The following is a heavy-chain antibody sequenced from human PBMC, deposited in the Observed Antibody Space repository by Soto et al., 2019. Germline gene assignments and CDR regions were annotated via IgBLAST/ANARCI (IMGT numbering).Heavy chain of an antibody. Sequence: QLQLQESGPGLAKPSETLSLTCSVSGASISSSSYYWGWIRQPPGKGLEWIGSIYRSGSTYDNPSLKSRLTISVDASTNQFSLKLSSGTAADTAVYYWAPHTLVRGVKDICWFDPWGQGTLVTVSS. CDR1: GASISSSSYY. J-gene: IGHJ5*02. CDR2: IYRSGST. D-gene: IGHD3-10*01. CDR3: APHTLVRGVKDICWFDP. V-gene: IGHV4-39*01.